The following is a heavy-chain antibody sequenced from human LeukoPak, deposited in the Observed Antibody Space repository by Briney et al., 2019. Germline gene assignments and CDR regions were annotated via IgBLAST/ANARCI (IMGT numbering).Heavy chain of an antibody. CDR3: ARDPARLVAPFDY. Sequence: GGSLRLSCAASGFTFSSYSMNWVRRAPGKGLEWVSSISSSSSYIYYADSVKGRFTISRDNAKNSLYLQMNSLRAEDTAVYYCARDPARLVAPFDYWGQGTLVTVSS. CDR1: GFTFSSYS. J-gene: IGHJ4*02. CDR2: ISSSSSYI. D-gene: IGHD3-16*02. V-gene: IGHV3-21*01.